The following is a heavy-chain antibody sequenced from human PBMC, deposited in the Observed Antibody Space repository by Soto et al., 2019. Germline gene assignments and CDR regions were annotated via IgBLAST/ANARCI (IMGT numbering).Heavy chain of an antibody. D-gene: IGHD1-1*01. Sequence: SETLSLTCTVSGGSISSGGYYWSWIRQHPGKGLEWIGYIYYSGSTYYNPSLKSRVTISVDTSKNQFSLKLSSVTAADTAVYYCASVQTPPHHYYYGMDVWGQGTTVTVSS. V-gene: IGHV4-31*03. CDR1: GGSISSGGYY. CDR3: ASVQTPPHHYYYGMDV. J-gene: IGHJ6*02. CDR2: IYYSGST.